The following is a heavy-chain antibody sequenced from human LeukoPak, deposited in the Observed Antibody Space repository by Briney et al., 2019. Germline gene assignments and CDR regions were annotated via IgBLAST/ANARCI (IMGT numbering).Heavy chain of an antibody. V-gene: IGHV3-21*01. Sequence: GGSLRLSCAASGFTFSSHSMSWVRQATGRGLEWVSSISSSSSFIYYADSVKGRFTISRDNAKNSLYLQMNSLRADDSAVYYCARNFASWGQGTPVTVSS. CDR3: ARNFAS. J-gene: IGHJ5*01. CDR1: GFTFSSHS. CDR2: ISSSSSFI.